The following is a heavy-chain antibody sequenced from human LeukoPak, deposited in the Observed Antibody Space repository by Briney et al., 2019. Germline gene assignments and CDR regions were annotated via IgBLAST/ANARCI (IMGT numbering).Heavy chain of an antibody. CDR3: ARDTILNGDYDYWFDP. D-gene: IGHD4-17*01. CDR1: GYTFTGYY. CDR2: IIPILGIA. V-gene: IGHV1-69*04. J-gene: IGHJ5*02. Sequence: EASVKVSCKASGYTFTGYYMHWVRQAPGQGLEWMGRIIPILGIANYAQKFQGRVTITADKSTSTAYMELSSLRSEDTAVYYCARDTILNGDYDYWFDPWGQGTLVTVSS.